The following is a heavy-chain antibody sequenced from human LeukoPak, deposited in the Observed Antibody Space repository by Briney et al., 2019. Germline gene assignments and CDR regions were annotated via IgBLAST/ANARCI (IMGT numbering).Heavy chain of an antibody. J-gene: IGHJ4*02. CDR1: GFTFSNHW. Sequence: GGSPRLSCAASGFTFSNHWMHWVRQAPGKGLMWVSRINRDGSRTDYADSVKGRFTISRDDAKNTLYLQVNSLRAEDTAVYFCARGGSDTAMAHDYWGQGTLVTVSS. V-gene: IGHV3-74*01. CDR3: ARGGSDTAMAHDY. CDR2: INRDGSRT. D-gene: IGHD5-18*01.